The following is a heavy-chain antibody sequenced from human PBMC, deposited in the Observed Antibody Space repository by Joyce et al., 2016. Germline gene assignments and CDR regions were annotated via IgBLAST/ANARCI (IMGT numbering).Heavy chain of an antibody. Sequence: QVQLQESGPGLVKPSETLSLTCGVSGLSFDLPSFWGWIRQPPGKGLEWIGNVYLHGITHDSPSLKSRGTISMDTSKNQFSLNLNSLTAADTAVYFCARRPYNVHTPLGSDWYFDLWGRGTLVTVSS. V-gene: IGHV4-38-2*01. J-gene: IGHJ2*01. D-gene: IGHD5-18*01. CDR2: VYLHGIT. CDR1: GLSFDLPSF. CDR3: ARRPYNVHTPLGSDWYFDL.